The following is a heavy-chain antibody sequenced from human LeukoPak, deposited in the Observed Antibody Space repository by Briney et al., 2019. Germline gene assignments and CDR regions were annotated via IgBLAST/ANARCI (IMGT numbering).Heavy chain of an antibody. CDR2: IYYSGST. CDR3: ARDRWQQVLPYYYYYMDV. Sequence: SETLSLTCTVSGGSISSGGYYWSWIRQHPGKGLEWIGYIYYSGSTYYNPSLKSRVTISVDTSKNQFSLKLSSVTAADTAVYYCARDRWQQVLPYYYYYMDVWGKGTTVTVSS. J-gene: IGHJ6*03. V-gene: IGHV4-31*03. D-gene: IGHD6-13*01. CDR1: GGSISSGGYY.